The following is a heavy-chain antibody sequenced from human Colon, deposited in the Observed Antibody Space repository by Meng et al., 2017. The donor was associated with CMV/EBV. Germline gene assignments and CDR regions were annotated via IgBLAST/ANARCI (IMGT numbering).Heavy chain of an antibody. CDR1: GFTFSSKL. V-gene: IGHV3-74*01. Sequence: EGQLGWPGGGLVQPVGSLGLSCAASGFTFSSKLMHWVRQGPGKGLVWVSRINTDGSTTYYADSVKGRFTISRDNAKNTLYLQMNSLRAEDTAVYYCASRDYWGQGTLVTVSS. CDR2: INTDGSTT. CDR3: ASRDY. J-gene: IGHJ4*02.